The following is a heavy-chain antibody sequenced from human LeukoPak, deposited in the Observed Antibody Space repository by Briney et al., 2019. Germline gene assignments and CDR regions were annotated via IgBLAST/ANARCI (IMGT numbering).Heavy chain of an antibody. CDR1: GFTFSSYS. Sequence: PGGSLRLSCAASGFTFSSYSMNWVRQAPGTGLEWVSSITSNTNYIYYADSVKGRFTISRDNAKNSLYLQMNSLRAEDTAVYYCARVGYCSSTSCYEDMDVWGKGTTVTISS. D-gene: IGHD2-2*03. J-gene: IGHJ6*03. V-gene: IGHV3-21*01. CDR2: ITSNTNYI. CDR3: ARVGYCSSTSCYEDMDV.